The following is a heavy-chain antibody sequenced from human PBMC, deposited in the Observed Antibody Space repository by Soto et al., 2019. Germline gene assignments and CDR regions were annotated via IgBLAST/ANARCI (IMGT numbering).Heavy chain of an antibody. V-gene: IGHV3-7*03. CDR3: VRGGHGSGSYLGSS. J-gene: IGHJ5*02. CDR2: IRQDGGAQ. CDR1: GFTFTTYW. Sequence: LRLSCVASGFTFTTYWMSWVRQAPGKGLEWVANIRQDGGAQYYVDSVKGRFTISRDNAKNSVYLQMDSLRVEDTAVYYCVRGGHGSGSYLGSSWGQGILVTVSS. D-gene: IGHD3-10*01.